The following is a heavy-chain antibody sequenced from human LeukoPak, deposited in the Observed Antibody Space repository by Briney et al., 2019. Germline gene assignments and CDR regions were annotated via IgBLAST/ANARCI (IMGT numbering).Heavy chain of an antibody. V-gene: IGHV1-3*01. Sequence: ASVKVSCKASGYTFTSYAMHWVRQAPGQRLEWMGWINAGNGNTKYSQKFQGRVTITRDTSASIAYMELSSLRSEDTAVYYCARDADSSGYYYYYGMDVWGQGTTVTVSS. D-gene: IGHD3-22*01. CDR3: ARDADSSGYYYYYGMDV. CDR2: INAGNGNT. CDR1: GYTFTSYA. J-gene: IGHJ6*02.